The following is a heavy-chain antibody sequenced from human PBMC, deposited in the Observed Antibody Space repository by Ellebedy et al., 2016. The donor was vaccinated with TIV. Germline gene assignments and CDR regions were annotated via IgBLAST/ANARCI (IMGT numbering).Heavy chain of an antibody. J-gene: IGHJ4*02. CDR2: IYYSGNT. Sequence: MPSETLSLTCSVSGDAINNYFWSWIRQPPGKGLEWIGYIYYSGNTDYNPSLKSRVTISVDTSKNQFSLKVTSVTAADTAVYYCARQKRSDRVTLMSFDTWGRGTLVTVSS. CDR3: ARQKRSDRVTLMSFDT. V-gene: IGHV4-59*08. D-gene: IGHD3-16*01. CDR1: GDAINNYF.